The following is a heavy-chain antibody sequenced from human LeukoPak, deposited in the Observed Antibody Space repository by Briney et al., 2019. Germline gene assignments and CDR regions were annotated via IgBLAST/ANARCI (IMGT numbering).Heavy chain of an antibody. D-gene: IGHD6-19*01. V-gene: IGHV4-30-2*01. CDR3: ARDREEWLVPHRFDP. CDR2: IYHSGST. CDR1: GGSISSGGYY. J-gene: IGHJ5*02. Sequence: SETLSLTCTVSGGSISSGGYYWSWIRQPPGKGLEWIGYIYHSGSTYYNPSLKSRVTISADTSKNQFSLKLSSVTAADTAVYYCARDREEWLVPHRFDPWGQGTLVTVSS.